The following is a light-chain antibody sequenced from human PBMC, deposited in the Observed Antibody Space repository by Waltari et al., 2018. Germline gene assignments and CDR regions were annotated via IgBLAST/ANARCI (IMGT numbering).Light chain of an antibody. J-gene: IGKJ1*01. CDR1: QCVSRT. V-gene: IGKV3-20*01. CDR2: DAS. Sequence: EIVLTQSPGTLSLSPGERATLPCRASQCVSRTLAWYQQKPGQAPRLLIYDASSRATGIPDRFSGSGSGTDFSLTISRLEPEDFAVYYCQKYGTLPATFGRGTKVEIK. CDR3: QKYGTLPAT.